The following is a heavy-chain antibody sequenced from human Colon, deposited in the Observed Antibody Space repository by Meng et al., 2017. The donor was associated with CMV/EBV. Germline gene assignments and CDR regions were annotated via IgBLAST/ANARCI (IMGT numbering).Heavy chain of an antibody. V-gene: IGHV3-15*01. J-gene: IGHJ1*01. CDR3: VTELHYSG. D-gene: IGHD1-26*01. Sequence: GESLKISCAASGFTFSSYVMNWVRQAPGKGLEWVGRIKSKTDGETSDLAAPAKGRFTLSRDDKRNMLYLQMNSLRTEDTAMYYCVTELHYSGWGQGTLVTVSS. CDR2: IKSKTDGETS. CDR1: GFTFSSYV.